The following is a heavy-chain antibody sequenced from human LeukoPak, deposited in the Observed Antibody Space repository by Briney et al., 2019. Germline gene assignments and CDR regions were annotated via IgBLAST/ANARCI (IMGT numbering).Heavy chain of an antibody. CDR3: ARVPLSTAYLHYYSMDV. D-gene: IGHD2-21*02. J-gene: IGHJ6*03. V-gene: IGHV4-34*01. Sequence: SETLSLTCAVYGGSFSGYYWSWIRQPPGKGLEWIGEINHSGSTNYNPSLKSRVIISLDTPNDQFSLKVSSVTAADTALYYCARVPLSTAYLHYYSMDVWGKGTTVTVSS. CDR2: INHSGST. CDR1: GGSFSGYY.